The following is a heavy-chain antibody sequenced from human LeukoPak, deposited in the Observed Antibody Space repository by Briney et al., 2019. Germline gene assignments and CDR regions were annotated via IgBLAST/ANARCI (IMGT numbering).Heavy chain of an antibody. CDR3: ASAYNYGMDV. CDR2: LNPSGGST. CDR1: GCTVTSYY. J-gene: IGHJ6*02. Sequence: GASVKVSCKASGCTVTSYYMHWVRQAPGQGLEWMGILNPSGGSTSYAQKFQGRATLTRATSTSTVYMELSSLRSEGTAVYYCASAYNYGMDVWGQGTTVIVSS. V-gene: IGHV1-46*01.